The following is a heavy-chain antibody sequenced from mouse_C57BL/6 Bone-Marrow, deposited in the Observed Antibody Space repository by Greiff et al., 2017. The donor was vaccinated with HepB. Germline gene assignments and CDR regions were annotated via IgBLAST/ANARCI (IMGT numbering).Heavy chain of an antibody. J-gene: IGHJ3*01. CDR3: ASSPWFAY. V-gene: IGHV1-82*01. CDR2: IYPGDGDT. CDR1: GYAFSSSW. Sequence: VKLMESGPELVKPGASVKISCKASGYAFSSSWMNWVKQRPGKGLEWIGRIYPGDGDTNYNGKFKGKATLTADKSSSTAYMQLSSLTSEDSAVYFCASSPWFAYWGQGTLVTVSA.